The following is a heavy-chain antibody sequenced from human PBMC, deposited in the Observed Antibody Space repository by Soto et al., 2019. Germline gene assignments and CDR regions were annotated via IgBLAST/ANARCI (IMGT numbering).Heavy chain of an antibody. V-gene: IGHV3-66*01. Sequence: EVQLVESGGGLVQPGGSLRLSCAASGFSVSSNYMNWVRQAPGKGLEWGSIIHNGGETYYADSVKDRFTVSRDNSKNTVFLQMNSLRVEDTAVYYCARDSWSQYWGQGTLVTVSS. J-gene: IGHJ1*01. D-gene: IGHD2-15*01. CDR1: GFSVSSNY. CDR3: ARDSWSQY. CDR2: IHNGGET.